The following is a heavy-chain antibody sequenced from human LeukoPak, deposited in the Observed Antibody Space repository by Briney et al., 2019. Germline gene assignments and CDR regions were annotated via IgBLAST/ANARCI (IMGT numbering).Heavy chain of an antibody. D-gene: IGHD3-9*01. J-gene: IGHJ3*02. CDR1: GGSFSGYY. Sequence: SETLSLTCAVSGGSFSGYYWSWIRQPPGKGLEWIGEINHSGSTNYNPSLKSRVTISVDTSKNQFSLKLSSVTAAGTAVYYCARGTTLVNYDILTGYLDDAFDIWGQGTMVTVSS. CDR3: ARGTTLVNYDILTGYLDDAFDI. CDR2: INHSGST. V-gene: IGHV4-34*01.